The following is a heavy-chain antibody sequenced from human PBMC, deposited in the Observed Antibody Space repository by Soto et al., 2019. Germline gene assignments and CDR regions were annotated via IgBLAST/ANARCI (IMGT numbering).Heavy chain of an antibody. Sequence: QVQLQESGPGLVKPSQTLSLTCTVSGGSISSGGYYWSWIRQHPGKGLEWIGYIYYSGSTYYNPSRKSRMTISVDTSKNQFSLKLSSVTAEDTAVYYCARVGRRVGATYFDYGGQGTLVTVSS. D-gene: IGHD1-26*01. J-gene: IGHJ4*02. V-gene: IGHV4-31*03. CDR1: GGSISSGGYY. CDR3: ARVGRRVGATYFDY. CDR2: IYYSGST.